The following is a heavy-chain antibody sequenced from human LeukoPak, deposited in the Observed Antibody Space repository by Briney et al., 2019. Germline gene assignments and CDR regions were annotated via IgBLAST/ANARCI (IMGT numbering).Heavy chain of an antibody. V-gene: IGHV3-20*04. CDR1: GFTFDDYG. Sequence: GGSLRLSCAASGFTFDDYGMSWVRQAPGKGLEWVSGINWNGGSTGYADSVKGRFTISRDNAKNTLYLQMNSLRAEDTAVYYCARGKRIAAAGTVFGWFDPWGQGTLVTVSS. CDR3: ARGKRIAAAGTVFGWFDP. CDR2: INWNGGST. J-gene: IGHJ5*02. D-gene: IGHD6-13*01.